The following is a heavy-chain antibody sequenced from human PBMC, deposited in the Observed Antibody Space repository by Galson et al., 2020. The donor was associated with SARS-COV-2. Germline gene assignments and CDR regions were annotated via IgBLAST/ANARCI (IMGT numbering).Heavy chain of an antibody. D-gene: IGHD3-22*01. CDR3: ARGLHYYDSSGYYFDY. CDR1: GGSISSYY. V-gene: IGHV4-59*01. Sequence: ETSETLSLTCTVSGGSISSYYWSWIRQPPGKGLEWIGYIYYSGSTNYNPSLKSQVTISVDTSKNQFSLKLSSVTAADTAVYYCARGLHYYDSSGYYFDYWGQGTLVTVS. J-gene: IGHJ4*02. CDR2: IYYSGST.